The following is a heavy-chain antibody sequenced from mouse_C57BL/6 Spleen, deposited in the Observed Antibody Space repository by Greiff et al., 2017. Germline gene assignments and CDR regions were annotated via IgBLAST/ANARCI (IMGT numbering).Heavy chain of an antibody. CDR2: INPYNGDT. CDR1: GYSFTGYF. Sequence: VQLQQSGPELVKPGDSVKISCKASGYSFTGYFMNWVMQSHGKSLEWIGRINPYNGDTFYNQKFKGKATLTVDKSSSTAHMELRSLTSEDSAVYYCARDYSNYWYYFDYWGQGTTRTVSS. J-gene: IGHJ2*01. V-gene: IGHV1-20*01. CDR3: ARDYSNYWYYFDY. D-gene: IGHD2-5*01.